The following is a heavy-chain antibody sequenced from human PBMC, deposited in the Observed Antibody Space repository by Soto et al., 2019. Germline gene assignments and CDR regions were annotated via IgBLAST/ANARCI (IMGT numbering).Heavy chain of an antibody. V-gene: IGHV2-70*11. CDR2: IDWDGDE. CDR1: GFSLSTSGMC. D-gene: IGHD6-13*01. CDR3: ARITGYRRPWNHDY. Sequence: SGPTLVNPTQTLTLTCAFSGFSLSTSGMCVTWIRQPPGKALEWLARIDWDGDENYSTSLKTRLTISKDTSKNQVVLTMTNMDPVDTGTYYCARITGYRRPWNHDYWGQGTLVTVSS. J-gene: IGHJ4*02.